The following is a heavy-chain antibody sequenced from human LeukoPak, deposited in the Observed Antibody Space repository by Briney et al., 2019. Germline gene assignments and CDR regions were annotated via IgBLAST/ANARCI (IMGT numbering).Heavy chain of an antibody. CDR1: GGSISSSSYY. Sequence: KPSETLSLTCTVSGGSISSSSYYWGWIRQPPGKGLELIGSIYYSGSTYYNPSLKSRVTISVDTSKNQFSLKLSSVTAADTAVYYCARQFFGVVIISPDAFDIWGQGTMVTVSS. CDR3: ARQFFGVVIISPDAFDI. J-gene: IGHJ3*02. CDR2: IYYSGST. V-gene: IGHV4-39*01. D-gene: IGHD3-3*01.